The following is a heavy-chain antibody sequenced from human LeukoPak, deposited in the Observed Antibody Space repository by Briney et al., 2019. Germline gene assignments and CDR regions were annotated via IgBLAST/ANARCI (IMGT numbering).Heavy chain of an antibody. CDR1: GYSFPSYW. CDR2: IYLGDSDT. CDR3: ARLLYCGGDCYPNWFDP. V-gene: IGHV5-51*01. D-gene: IGHD2-21*02. Sequence: KLGESLKISCKGSGYSFPSYWIGWVRQMPGKGLECMGVIYLGDSDTRYSPSFQGQVTISADKSISTAYLQWSSLKASDTAMYYCARLLYCGGDCYPNWFDPWGQGTLVTVSS. J-gene: IGHJ5*02.